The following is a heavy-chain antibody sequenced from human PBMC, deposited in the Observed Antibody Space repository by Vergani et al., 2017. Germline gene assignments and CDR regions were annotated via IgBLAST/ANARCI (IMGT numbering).Heavy chain of an antibody. CDR3: ARVVDTAMVLYYYYYGMDV. CDR1: GYTFTSYA. V-gene: IGHV7-4-1*02. J-gene: IGHJ6*02. D-gene: IGHD5-18*01. Sequence: QVQLVQSGSELKKPGASMKVSCKASGYTFTSYAMNWVRQAPGQGLEWMGWINTNTGNPTYAQGFTGRFVFSLDTSVSTAYLQISSLKAEDTAVYYCARVVDTAMVLYYYYYGMDVWGQGTTVTVSS. CDR2: INTNTGNP.